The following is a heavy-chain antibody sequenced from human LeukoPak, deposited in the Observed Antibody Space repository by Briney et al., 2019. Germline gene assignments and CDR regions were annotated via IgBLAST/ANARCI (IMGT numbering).Heavy chain of an antibody. CDR3: SRDGRAVAATTGY. D-gene: IGHD1-1*01. CDR1: GFTVRSTY. J-gene: IGHJ4*02. Sequence: PGGSLRISCAASGFTVRSTYMSWVRQAPGKGLEWVSLIYSDGSTYYADSVKGRFTISRDTSKNTLYLQMNSLRAEDTAVYYCSRDGRAVAATTGYWGQGTLVTVSS. CDR2: IYSDGST. V-gene: IGHV3-53*01.